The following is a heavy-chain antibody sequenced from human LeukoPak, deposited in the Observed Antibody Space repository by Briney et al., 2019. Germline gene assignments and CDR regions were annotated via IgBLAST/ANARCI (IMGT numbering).Heavy chain of an antibody. CDR2: IYENGRT. CDR3: ARDWELGH. D-gene: IGHD1-26*01. V-gene: IGHV4-59*01. CDR1: GGSIGNFF. J-gene: IGHJ4*02. Sequence: MPSETLSLTCTVSGGSIGNFFWSWIRQSPGEGLEWIGFIYENGRTSYNPSLKSRVTISVDMSKNQFSLRLTSMTAADTAVYYCARDWELGHWGRGILVTVTS.